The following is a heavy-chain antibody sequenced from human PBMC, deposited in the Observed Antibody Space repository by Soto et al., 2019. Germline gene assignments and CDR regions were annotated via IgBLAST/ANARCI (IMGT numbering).Heavy chain of an antibody. CDR1: GYTFTSYG. CDR3: ARATAHRRGWYPPYYCMDA. D-gene: IGHD6-19*01. J-gene: IGHJ6*02. V-gene: IGHV1-18*04. Sequence: QVQLVQSGAEVKKPGASVKVSCKASGYTFTSYGISWVRQAPGQGLEWMGWISAYNGNTHYAQQLQGRVTMTTDTSTSTAYMELRSLRSDATAVYYCARATAHRRGWYPPYYCMDAWAQGSTVTVSS. CDR2: ISAYNGNT.